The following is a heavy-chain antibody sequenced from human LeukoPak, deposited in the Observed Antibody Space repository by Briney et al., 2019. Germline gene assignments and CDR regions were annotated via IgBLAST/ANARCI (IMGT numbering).Heavy chain of an antibody. V-gene: IGHV4-59*01. CDR2: MYNSGSA. D-gene: IGHD6-19*01. J-gene: IGHJ4*02. Sequence: SETLSLTCTVSGGSISSYYWSWIRQPPGKGLEWIGYMYNSGSANYNPSLKSRVTISVDTSKNQFSLKLSSMTAADTAVYYCAREGSSGPLDYWGQGTLVTVSS. CDR3: AREGSSGPLDY. CDR1: GGSISSYY.